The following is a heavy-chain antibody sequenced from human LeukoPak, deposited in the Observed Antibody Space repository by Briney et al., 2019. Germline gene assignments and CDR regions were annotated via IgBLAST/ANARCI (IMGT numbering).Heavy chain of an antibody. J-gene: IGHJ3*02. CDR1: GFTFSSYA. CDR2: ISGSGGST. V-gene: IGHV3-23*01. Sequence: GGSLRLSCAASGFTFSSYAMSWVRQAPGKGLEWVSAISGSGGSTYYADSVKGRFTISRDNAKNSLYLQMNSLRAEDTAVYYCASMKWELWGSDAFDIWGQGTMVTVSS. D-gene: IGHD1-26*01. CDR3: ASMKWELWGSDAFDI.